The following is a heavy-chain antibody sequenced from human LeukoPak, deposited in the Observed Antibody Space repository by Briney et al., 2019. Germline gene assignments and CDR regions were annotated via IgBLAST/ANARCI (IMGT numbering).Heavy chain of an antibody. V-gene: IGHV5-51*01. CDR2: IYPGDSDT. Sequence: GASLKISCKGSGYSFTSYWIGWVRQMPGKGLEWMGIIYPGDSDTRYSPSFQGQVTISADKSISTAYLQWSSLEASDTAMYYCARRDILTGYRDAFDIWGQGTMVTVSS. CDR1: GYSFTSYW. CDR3: ARRDILTGYRDAFDI. D-gene: IGHD3-9*01. J-gene: IGHJ3*02.